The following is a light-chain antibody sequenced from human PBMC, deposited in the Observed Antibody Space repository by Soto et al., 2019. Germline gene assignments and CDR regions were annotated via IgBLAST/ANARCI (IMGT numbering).Light chain of an antibody. V-gene: IGLV1-44*01. Sequence: QSVLTQPPSASGTPGQRVTISCSGRRSNIGTYTVNWYQQLPGTAPKLLIYDNYQRPSGVPARFSGSKSGTSASLAISGLQSEDEADYYCAAWDDSLNGVVFGGGTKVTVL. CDR2: DNY. CDR3: AAWDDSLNGVV. CDR1: RSNIGTYT. J-gene: IGLJ2*01.